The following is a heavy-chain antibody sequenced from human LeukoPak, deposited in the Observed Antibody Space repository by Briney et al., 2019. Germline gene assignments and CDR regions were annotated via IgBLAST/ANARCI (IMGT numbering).Heavy chain of an antibody. V-gene: IGHV3-9*01. CDR3: AKGYQLLPLYGMDV. CDR2: ISWNSGSI. Sequence: GGSLRLSCAASGFTFDDYAMHWVRQAPGKGLEWVSGISWNSGSIGYADSVKGRFTISRDNAKNSLYLQMNSLRAEDTALHYCAKGYQLLPLYGMDVWGQGTTVTVSS. J-gene: IGHJ6*02. D-gene: IGHD2-2*01. CDR1: GFTFDDYA.